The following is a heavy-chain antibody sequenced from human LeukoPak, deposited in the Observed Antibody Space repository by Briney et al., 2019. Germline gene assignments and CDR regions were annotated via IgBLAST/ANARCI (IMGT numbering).Heavy chain of an antibody. CDR2: IRSRAYGGTT. J-gene: IGHJ4*02. CDR1: GFTFGDYA. CDR3: TRGSSKDTAMVTSLDY. Sequence: PEGSLRLSCTASGFTFGDYAMSWVRQAPGKGLEWVGFIRSRAYGGTTEYAASVKGRFTISRDDSKSIAYLQMNSLKTEDTAVYYCTRGSSKDTAMVTSLDYWGQGTLVTVSS. D-gene: IGHD5-18*01. V-gene: IGHV3-49*04.